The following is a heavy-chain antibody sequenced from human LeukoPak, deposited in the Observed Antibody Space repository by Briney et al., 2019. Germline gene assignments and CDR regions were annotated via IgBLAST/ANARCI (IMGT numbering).Heavy chain of an antibody. CDR2: ISPGDSDT. CDR1: GYSFTSYW. CDR3: ARFPGIGTAGEVDP. Sequence: GESLKISGKGSGYSFTSYWIGWVRQLPGKGRELMGIISPGDSDTSYSPSFQCQDTISADKSISTAYLQWSSLKASDTAMYYCARFPGIGTAGEVDPWGQGTLVTVSS. J-gene: IGHJ5*02. D-gene: IGHD6-13*01. V-gene: IGHV5-51*01.